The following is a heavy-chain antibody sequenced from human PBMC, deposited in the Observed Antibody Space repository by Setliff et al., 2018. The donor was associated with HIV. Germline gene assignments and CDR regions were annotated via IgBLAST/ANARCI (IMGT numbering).Heavy chain of an antibody. D-gene: IGHD4-17*01. J-gene: IGHJ6*03. V-gene: IGHV1-18*01. CDR3: ARDLGGEHDYADPAYMDV. Sequence: GASVKVSCKASGYTFSSYGISWVRQAPGQGLEWMGWISGFNGKINYAENFQGRVTPTTDSSASTAHMELWSLTSDDTAVYYCARDLGGEHDYADPAYMDVWGKGTTVTVSS. CDR2: ISGFNGKI. CDR1: GYTFSSYG.